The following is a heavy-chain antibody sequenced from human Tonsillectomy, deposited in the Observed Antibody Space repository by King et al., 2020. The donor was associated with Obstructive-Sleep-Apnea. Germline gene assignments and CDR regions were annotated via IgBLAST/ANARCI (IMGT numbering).Heavy chain of an antibody. D-gene: IGHD2-2*01. CDR3: AKLGLPVAMPGIFAFDL. Sequence: VQLVESGGGVVQPGRSLRLSCVASGFTFSSFAMHWVRQAPGKGLEWVALISYDGSNKYFADSVEGRFTISRDDSKNTLYLQMNSLRPEDTAVYYCAKLGLPVAMPGIFAFDLWGQGTMATVSS. J-gene: IGHJ3*01. CDR2: ISYDGSNK. CDR1: GFTFSSFA. V-gene: IGHV3-30*18.